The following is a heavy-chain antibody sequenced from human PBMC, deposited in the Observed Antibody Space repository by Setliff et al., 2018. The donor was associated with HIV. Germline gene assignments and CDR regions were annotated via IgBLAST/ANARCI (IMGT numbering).Heavy chain of an antibody. V-gene: IGHV3-30*02. CDR2: IWYDGNNI. Sequence: GGSLRLSCAASGFSFSDYGMHWVRQAPGKGLEWVAFIWYDGNNIKYADSVKGRFTISRDNSKNTLYLQRNSLRIEDSGAYYCANSYSASGNYHYYDYLDVWGKGTTVTVSS. CDR3: ANSYSASGNYHYYDYLDV. J-gene: IGHJ6*03. CDR1: GFSFSDYG. D-gene: IGHD3-10*01.